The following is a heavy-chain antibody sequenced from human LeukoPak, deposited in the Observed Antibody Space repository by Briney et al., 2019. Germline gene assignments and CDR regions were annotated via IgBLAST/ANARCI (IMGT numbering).Heavy chain of an antibody. J-gene: IGHJ4*02. D-gene: IGHD3-10*01. CDR1: GYTFTSYG. V-gene: IGHV1-18*01. Sequence: GASVKVSCKASGYTFTSYGISWARQAPGQGLEWMGWISAYNGNTNYAQKLQGRVTMTTDTSTSTAYMELRSLRSDDTAVYYCARDQITMVRGAVFDYWGQGTLVTVSS. CDR2: ISAYNGNT. CDR3: ARDQITMVRGAVFDY.